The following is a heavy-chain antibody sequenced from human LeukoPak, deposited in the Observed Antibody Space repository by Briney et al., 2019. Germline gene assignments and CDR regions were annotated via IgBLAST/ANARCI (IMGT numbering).Heavy chain of an antibody. CDR2: TWRG. D-gene: IGHD3-3*01. CDR3: VRIFGYYQESMDV. Sequence: SETLSLTCTASGGSLTDGDYYWGWVRQSPGTGLHWLATTWRGASLDSRVTISLDTSQNQFSLRLTSVTASDTAVYYCVRIFGYYQESMDVWGPGITVTVSS. CDR1: GGSLTDGDYY. J-gene: IGHJ6*02. V-gene: IGHV4-61*08.